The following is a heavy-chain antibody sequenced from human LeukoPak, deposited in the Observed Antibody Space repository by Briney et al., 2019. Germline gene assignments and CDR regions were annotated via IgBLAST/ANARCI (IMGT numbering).Heavy chain of an antibody. Sequence: GGSLRLSCAASGFTFSSYGMHWVRQAPGKGLEWVAFIRYDGSNKYYADFVKGRFTISRDNSKNTLYLQMNSLRAEDTAVYYCAKVQARWGSRVPFDYWGQGTLVTVSS. V-gene: IGHV3-30*02. J-gene: IGHJ4*02. D-gene: IGHD3-16*01. CDR3: AKVQARWGSRVPFDY. CDR2: IRYDGSNK. CDR1: GFTFSSYG.